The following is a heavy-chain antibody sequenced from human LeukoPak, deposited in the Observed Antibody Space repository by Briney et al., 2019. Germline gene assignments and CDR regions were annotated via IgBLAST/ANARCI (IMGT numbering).Heavy chain of an antibody. CDR3: AHTRTYYYDSSGYYLDY. CDR2: IYYSGST. CDR1: GGSISSHY. D-gene: IGHD3-22*01. Sequence: SETLSLTCAVSGGSISSHYWSWIRQPPGKGLEWIGYIYYSGSTNYNPSPKSRVTISVDTSKNQFSLKLSSVTAADTAVYYCAHTRTYYYDSSGYYLDYWGQGTLVTVSS. J-gene: IGHJ4*02. V-gene: IGHV4-59*11.